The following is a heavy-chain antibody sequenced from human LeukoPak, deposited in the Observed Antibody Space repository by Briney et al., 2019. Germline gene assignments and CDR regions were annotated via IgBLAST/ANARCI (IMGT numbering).Heavy chain of an antibody. J-gene: IGHJ4*02. CDR3: ARGSGYDPKHGYYFDY. CDR2: IIPIFGTA. V-gene: IGHV1-69*13. D-gene: IGHD5-12*01. Sequence: ASVKVSCKASGGTFSSYAISWVRQAPGQGLEWMGGIIPIFGTANYAQKFQGRVTITADESTSTAYMELSSLRSEDTAVYYCARGSGYDPKHGYYFDYWGQGTLVTVSS. CDR1: GGTFSSYA.